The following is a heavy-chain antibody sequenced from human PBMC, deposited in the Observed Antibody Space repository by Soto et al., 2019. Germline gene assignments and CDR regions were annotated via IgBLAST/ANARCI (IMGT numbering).Heavy chain of an antibody. Sequence: GGSLRLSCSASGFTFSSYDMHWVRQGPGKGLEWVSAIGTAGDTNYAGSVKGRFTISRENAKNSLYLQMNSLRAGDTAIYFCARAIGPTLFDYWGQGTLVTVSS. J-gene: IGHJ4*02. CDR1: GFTFSSYD. CDR3: ARAIGPTLFDY. D-gene: IGHD3-22*01. CDR2: IGTAGDT. V-gene: IGHV3-13*04.